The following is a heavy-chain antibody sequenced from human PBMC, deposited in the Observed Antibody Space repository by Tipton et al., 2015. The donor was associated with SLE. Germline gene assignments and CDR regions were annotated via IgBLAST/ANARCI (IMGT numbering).Heavy chain of an antibody. V-gene: IGHV4-59*12. CDR3: ARGRSDYGSGSYYGMDV. J-gene: IGHJ6*02. CDR1: GGSISSYY. Sequence: TLSLTCTVSGGSISSYYWSWIRQPPGKGLEWIGYIYYSGSTNYNPSLKSRVTISVDTSKNQFSLKLSSVTAADTAVYYCARGRSDYGSGSYYGMDVWGQGTTVTVSS. D-gene: IGHD3-10*01. CDR2: IYYSGST.